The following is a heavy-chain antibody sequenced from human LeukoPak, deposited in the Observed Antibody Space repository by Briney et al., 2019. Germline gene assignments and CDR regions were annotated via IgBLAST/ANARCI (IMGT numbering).Heavy chain of an antibody. CDR2: ISSSSSYI. D-gene: IGHD1-26*01. Sequence: GGSLRLSCAASGFTFSSYSMNWVRQVPGKGLEWVSSISSSSSYIYYADSVKGRFTISRDNAKNSLYLQMNSLRAEDTAVYYCARDLHSGSYYVNYMDVWGKGTTVTVSS. J-gene: IGHJ6*03. CDR3: ARDLHSGSYYVNYMDV. CDR1: GFTFSSYS. V-gene: IGHV3-21*01.